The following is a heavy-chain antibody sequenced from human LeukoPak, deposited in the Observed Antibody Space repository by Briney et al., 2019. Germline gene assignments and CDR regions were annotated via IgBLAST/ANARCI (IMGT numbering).Heavy chain of an antibody. CDR3: ASRASIAAAGPRYNWFDP. D-gene: IGHD6-13*01. V-gene: IGHV3-23*01. Sequence: PGGSLRLSCAASGFTFSSYAMSWVRQAPGKGLEWVSAISGSGGSTYYADSVKGWFTISRDNSKNTLYLQMNSLRAEDTAVYYCASRASIAAAGPRYNWFDPWGQGTLVTVSS. CDR2: ISGSGGST. J-gene: IGHJ5*02. CDR1: GFTFSSYA.